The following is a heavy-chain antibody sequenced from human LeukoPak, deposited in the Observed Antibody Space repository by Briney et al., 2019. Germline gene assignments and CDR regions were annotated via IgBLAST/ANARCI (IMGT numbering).Heavy chain of an antibody. Sequence: GRSLRLSCAASGFTFSNFAMHWVRQAPGKGLEWVAMMSYGGSNKYTDSVKGRFTISRDNSKNMVDLYMSNLKIEDPAVYYCARDPWGFDFWGQGTLVTVSS. J-gene: IGHJ4*02. V-gene: IGHV3-30*04. CDR1: GFTFSNFA. CDR3: ARDPWGFDF. CDR2: MSYGGSNK. D-gene: IGHD7-27*01.